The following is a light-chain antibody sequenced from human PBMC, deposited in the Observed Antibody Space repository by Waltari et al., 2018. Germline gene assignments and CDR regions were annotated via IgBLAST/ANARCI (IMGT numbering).Light chain of an antibody. J-gene: IGLJ3*02. CDR3: QSYDSSLSGL. CDR2: ANT. V-gene: IGLV1-40*01. CDR1: NSNPGAGYA. Sequence: QSVLTQPPSVSGAPGQRVTISCTGTNSNPGAGYAVHWYQQLPATAPKLLIYANTTRPSGVPDRFSGSKSGTSASLAITGLQAEDEADYYCQSYDSSLSGLFGGGTKLTVL.